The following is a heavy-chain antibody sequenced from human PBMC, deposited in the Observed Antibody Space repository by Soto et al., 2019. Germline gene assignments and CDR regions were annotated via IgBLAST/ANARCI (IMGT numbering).Heavy chain of an antibody. D-gene: IGHD4-17*01. CDR1: GFTFSSYW. CDR2: KKQDGSEK. CDR3: ARDDYGDYVAGFDY. Sequence: PGGSLRLSCAASGFTFSSYWMSWVRQAPGKGLEWVANKKQDGSEKYYVDSVKGRFTISRDNAKNSLYLQMNSLRAEDTAVYYCARDDYGDYVAGFDYWGQGTLVTVSS. V-gene: IGHV3-7*01. J-gene: IGHJ4*02.